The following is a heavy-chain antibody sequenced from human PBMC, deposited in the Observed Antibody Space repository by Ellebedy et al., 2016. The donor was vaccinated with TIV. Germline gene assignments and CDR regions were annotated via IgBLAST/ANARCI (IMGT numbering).Heavy chain of an antibody. CDR2: IKPDGSEI. J-gene: IGHJ4*02. CDR1: GFSFSSHW. Sequence: GESLKISXAVSGFSFSSHWMSWVRQAPGKGLEWVAKIKPDGSEIFHVDSVKGRFTISRDNAKNSVYLQMDSLRAEDTAVYYCAKDYSWGQGTLVTVSS. V-gene: IGHV3-7*04. CDR3: AKDYS.